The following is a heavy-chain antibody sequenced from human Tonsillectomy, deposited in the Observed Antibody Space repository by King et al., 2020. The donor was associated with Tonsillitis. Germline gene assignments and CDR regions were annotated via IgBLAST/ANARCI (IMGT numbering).Heavy chain of an antibody. CDR2: INAGNGNT. CDR3: ARAGYCSTNSCSYAFDI. D-gene: IGHD2-2*01. J-gene: IGHJ3*02. Sequence: VQLVESGAEVKKPGASVKVSCKASGYTFTTYAMHWVRQAPGQRLEWMGWINAGNGNTKYSQKFQGRVTITRDTSASTAYMELSSLRSEDTAVYYCARAGYCSTNSCSYAFDIWGQGEMVTGS. CDR1: GYTFTTYA. V-gene: IGHV1-3*01.